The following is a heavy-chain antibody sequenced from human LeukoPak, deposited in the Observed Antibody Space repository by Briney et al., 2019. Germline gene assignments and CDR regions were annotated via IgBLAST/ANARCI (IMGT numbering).Heavy chain of an antibody. J-gene: IGHJ4*02. CDR1: GGSVSRASYY. CDR2: IYYSGSS. Sequence: SETLSLTCTASGGSVSRASYYWTWIRQPPGKGLEWIGYIYYSGSSDYNPSLKSRVTISLDTSKNQFSLKLSSVTAADTAVYYCATEYCGADCYFDSWGQGTLVTVSS. CDR3: ATEYCGADCYFDS. D-gene: IGHD2-21*02. V-gene: IGHV4-61*01.